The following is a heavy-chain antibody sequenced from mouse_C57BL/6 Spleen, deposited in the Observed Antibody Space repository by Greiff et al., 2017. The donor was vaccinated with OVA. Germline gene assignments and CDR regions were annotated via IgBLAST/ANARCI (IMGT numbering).Heavy chain of an antibody. CDR3: ARAPCDYGSRYYFDY. CDR2: IDPSDSYT. V-gene: IGHV1-69*01. D-gene: IGHD1-1*01. CDR1: GYTFTSYW. Sequence: QVQLQQPGAELVMPGASVKLSCKASGYTFTSYWMHWVKQRPGQGLEWIGEIDPSDSYTNYNQKFKGTSTLTVDNSSSTAYMQLSSLTSEHSAVSYWARAPCDYGSRYYFDYWGQGTTLTGSS. J-gene: IGHJ2*01.